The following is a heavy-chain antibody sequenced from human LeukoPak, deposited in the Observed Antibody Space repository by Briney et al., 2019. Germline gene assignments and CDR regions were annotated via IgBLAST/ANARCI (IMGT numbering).Heavy chain of an antibody. V-gene: IGHV3-23*01. J-gene: IGHJ1*01. CDR3: AKDGSRAWDIGFQH. CDR2: ISGSGDST. CDR1: GFTFSSYA. D-gene: IGHD2-15*01. Sequence: GGSLRLSCAASGFTFSSYAMTWVRQAPGKGLEWVSSISGSGDSTYYADSVKGRFTISRDNSKNTLYLQMNSLRAEDTAVYYCAKDGSRAWDIGFQHWGQGTLVTVSS.